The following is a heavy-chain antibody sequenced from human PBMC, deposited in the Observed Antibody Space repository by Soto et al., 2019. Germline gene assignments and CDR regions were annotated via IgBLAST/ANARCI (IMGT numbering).Heavy chain of an antibody. J-gene: IGHJ4*02. Sequence: QVQLVQSGAEVKKPGSSVKVSCKASGGTFSSYTISWVRQAPGQGLEWMGRIIPILGIAKYAQKFQGRVTITADKSTSRDYMELSRLRAEDTAVYYGARDQARSLVGTPVTTYGYWGQGTLGSVSS. CDR1: GGTFSSYT. CDR2: IIPILGIA. D-gene: IGHD4-17*01. CDR3: ARDQARSLVGTPVTTYGY. V-gene: IGHV1-69*08.